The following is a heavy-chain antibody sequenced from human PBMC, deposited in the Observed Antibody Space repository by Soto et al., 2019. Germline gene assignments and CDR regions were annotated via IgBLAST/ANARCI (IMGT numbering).Heavy chain of an antibody. D-gene: IGHD3-16*01. CDR1: GGSISGAAYY. J-gene: IGHJ5*02. Sequence: QVQLQESGPGLLKPSQTLSLTCTVSGGSISGAAYYWSWIRHLPGKGLEWIGYIYYTGTTYYRPSLESRITTSLDTSKNQFSLKLTSVTAAATAVYYCASDTRFYGGYNGFDPWGQGTLVTVSS. V-gene: IGHV4-31*03. CDR3: ASDTRFYGGYNGFDP. CDR2: IYYTGTT.